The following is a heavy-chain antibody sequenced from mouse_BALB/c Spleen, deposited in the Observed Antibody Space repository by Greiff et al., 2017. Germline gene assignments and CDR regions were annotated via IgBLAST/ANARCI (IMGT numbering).Heavy chain of an antibody. V-gene: IGHV5-17*02. CDR1: GFTFSRFG. J-gene: IGHJ3*01. Sequence: EVKLMESGGGLVQPGGSRKLSCAASGFTFSRFGMHWVRQAPEKGLEWVAYISSGSSTIYYAYKVKGRFTISRDNTKNTLFLHMTILRSEAAAVFYDASPYVSSSWYAYWGQGTLVTVAA. CDR2: ISSGSSTI. CDR3: ASPYVSSSWYAY. D-gene: IGHD1-1*01.